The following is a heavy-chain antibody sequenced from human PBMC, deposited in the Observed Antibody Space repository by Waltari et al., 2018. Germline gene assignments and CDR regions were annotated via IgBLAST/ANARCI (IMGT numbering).Heavy chain of an antibody. J-gene: IGHJ5*02. D-gene: IGHD6-13*01. V-gene: IGHV3-33*01. Sequence: QVQLVESGGGVVQPGRSLRLSCAASGFTFSSYGMHWVRQAPGKGLEWVAVIWYGGSNKYYADSVKGRFTISRDNSKNTLYLQMNSLRAEDTAVYYCARDPTAAAGTGWFDPWGQGTLVTVSS. CDR3: ARDPTAAAGTGWFDP. CDR2: IWYGGSNK. CDR1: GFTFSSYG.